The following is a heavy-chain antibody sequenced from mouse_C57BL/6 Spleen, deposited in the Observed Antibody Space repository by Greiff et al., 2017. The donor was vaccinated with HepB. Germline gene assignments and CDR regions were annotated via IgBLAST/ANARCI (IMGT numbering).Heavy chain of an antibody. CDR3: ARCGNDPRWYFDV. CDR2: INPNYGTT. V-gene: IGHV1-39*01. CDR1: GYSFTDYY. D-gene: IGHD2-12*01. Sequence: VQLQQSGPELVKPGASVKISCKASGYSFTDYYMNWVKQSNGKSLEWIGVINPNYGTTSDNQKFKGKATLTVDQSSSTAYMQLNSLTSEDSAVYHCARCGNDPRWYFDVWGTGTTVTVSA. J-gene: IGHJ1*03.